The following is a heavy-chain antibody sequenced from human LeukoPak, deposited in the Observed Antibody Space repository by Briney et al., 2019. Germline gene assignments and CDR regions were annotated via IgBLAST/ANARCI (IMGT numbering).Heavy chain of an antibody. CDR3: AKLDPTGDDC. V-gene: IGHV3-30*18. D-gene: IGHD2-8*02. CDR2: ISHDAKNK. Sequence: GRSLRLSCAASGFTFSGYGMEWVRQAPGKGLEWVTIISHDAKNKYYADSVKGRFTISRDNSKNTLYLQMNSLRPEDTGVYFCAKLDPTGDDCWGQGTLVTVSS. J-gene: IGHJ4*02. CDR1: GFTFSGYG.